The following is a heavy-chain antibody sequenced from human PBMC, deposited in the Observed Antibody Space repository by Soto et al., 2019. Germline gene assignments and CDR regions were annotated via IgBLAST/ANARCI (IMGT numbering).Heavy chain of an antibody. V-gene: IGHV4-39*01. CDR1: GGSISSSSYY. CDR3: ARRGPRGVITPHAFDI. J-gene: IGHJ3*02. Sequence: QLQLQESGPGLVKPSETLSLTCTVSGGSISSSSYYWGWIRQPPGTGLEWIGSIYYSGSTYYNPPLKSRVTISVDTSKNQFSLKLSSVTAADTAVYYCARRGPRGVITPHAFDIWGQGKMVTVSS. CDR2: IYYSGST. D-gene: IGHD3-10*01.